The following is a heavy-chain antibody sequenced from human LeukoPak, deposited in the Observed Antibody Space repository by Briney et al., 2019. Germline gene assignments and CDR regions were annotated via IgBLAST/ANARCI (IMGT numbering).Heavy chain of an antibody. D-gene: IGHD3-22*01. V-gene: IGHV3-48*01. J-gene: IGHJ3*02. CDR2: ISSSSSTI. CDR3: TRDHHRRHYDSQARNTFDI. CDR1: GFTFSSYS. Sequence: GVSLRLSCAASGFTFSSYSMNWVRQAPGKGLEWVSYISSSSSTIYYADSVRGRFTISRDNAKNSPYLQINSLRAEDTAVYYCTRDHHRRHYDSQARNTFDIWGQGTMVTVSS.